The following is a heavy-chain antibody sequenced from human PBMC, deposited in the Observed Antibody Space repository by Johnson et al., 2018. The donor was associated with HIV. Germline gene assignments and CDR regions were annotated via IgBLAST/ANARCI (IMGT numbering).Heavy chain of an antibody. V-gene: IGHV3-20*04. CDR1: GFTFDDYG. Sequence: VQLLESGGGLVQPGGSLGLSCAASGFTFDDYGMSWVRQAPGKGLEWVSGINWNGGGTGYADSVQGRFTISRDDSKDTLYLQMNSLRAEDTAVYYCARESLNAFDIWGQGTMVTVSS. J-gene: IGHJ3*02. CDR2: INWNGGGT. CDR3: ARESLNAFDI.